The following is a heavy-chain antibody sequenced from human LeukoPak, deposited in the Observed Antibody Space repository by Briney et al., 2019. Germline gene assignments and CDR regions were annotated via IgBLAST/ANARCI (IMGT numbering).Heavy chain of an antibody. CDR1: GYTFTGYY. J-gene: IGHJ5*02. D-gene: IGHD6-19*01. CDR3: ARTVYSYSSGLKFDP. Sequence: ASVKVSGKASGYTFTGYYMHWVRQAPGQGLEWMGWINPNSGGTNYAQKFQGRVTMTRETSISTAYMELSRLRSDDTAVYYCARTVYSYSSGLKFDPWGQGTLVTVSS. CDR2: INPNSGGT. V-gene: IGHV1-2*02.